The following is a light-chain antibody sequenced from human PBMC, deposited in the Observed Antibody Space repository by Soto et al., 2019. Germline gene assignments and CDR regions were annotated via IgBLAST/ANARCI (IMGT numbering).Light chain of an antibody. V-gene: IGKV1-5*03. J-gene: IGKJ1*01. CDR1: QTISSW. CDR3: QHYNRYSEA. CDR2: KAS. Sequence: DIQMTQSPSTLSGSVGDRVTITCRASQTISSWLAWYQQKPGKDPKLLIYKASTLKSGVPSRFSGSGSGTEFTLTISSLQPDDFATYYCQHYNRYSEAFGQGTKVELK.